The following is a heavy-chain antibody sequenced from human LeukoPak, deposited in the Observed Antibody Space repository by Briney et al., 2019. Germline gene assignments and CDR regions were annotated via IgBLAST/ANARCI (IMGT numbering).Heavy chain of an antibody. D-gene: IGHD3-3*01. CDR2: IKSKADGGTT. J-gene: IGHJ4*02. CDR3: TTTPTKYYDFWSAYNDY. CDR1: GFTFTNAW. Sequence: GGSLRLSCAASGFTFTNAWMNWVRQAPGKGLEWVGRIKSKADGGTTDYAAPVKGRFTISRDDSKNTLYLQMNSLKTEDTAVYYCTTTPTKYYDFWSAYNDYWGQGTLVTVSS. V-gene: IGHV3-15*07.